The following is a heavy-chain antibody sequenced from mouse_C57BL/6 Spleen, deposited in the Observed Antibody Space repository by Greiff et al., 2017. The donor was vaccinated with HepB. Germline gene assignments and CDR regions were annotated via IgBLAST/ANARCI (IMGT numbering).Heavy chain of an antibody. D-gene: IGHD1-1*01. Sequence: VKLVESGAELARPGASVKLSCKASGYTFTSYGISWVKQRTGQGLEWIGEIYPRSGNTYYNEKFKGKATLTADKSSSTAYMELRSLTSEDSAVYFCAGGPMTTVVAADFDYWGQGTTLTVSS. J-gene: IGHJ2*01. CDR2: IYPRSGNT. V-gene: IGHV1-81*01. CDR1: GYTFTSYG. CDR3: AGGPMTTVVAADFDY.